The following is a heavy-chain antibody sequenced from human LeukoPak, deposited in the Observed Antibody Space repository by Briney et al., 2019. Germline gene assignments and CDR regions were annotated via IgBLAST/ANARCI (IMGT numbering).Heavy chain of an antibody. CDR2: IKYDGYEE. D-gene: IGHD3-3*01. V-gene: IGHV3-7*01. Sequence: GGSLRLSCAASGFTFSRYWMSWMRQAPGKGLEWVANIKYDGYEEYYVDSVKGRFTISRDNAKNSLYLQMNSLRAEDTAVYYCAREGLDFWSGFDHKKHGMDVWGQGTTVTVSS. CDR1: GFTFSRYW. J-gene: IGHJ6*02. CDR3: AREGLDFWSGFDHKKHGMDV.